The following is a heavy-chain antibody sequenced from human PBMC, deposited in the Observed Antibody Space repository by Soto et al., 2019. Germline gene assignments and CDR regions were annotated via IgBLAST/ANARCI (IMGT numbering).Heavy chain of an antibody. Sequence: EVQLVESGGGLVQPGGSQRLSCAASGFTFGSYWMSWVRQAPGKGLEWVASVKEEGSEKYYVDSVKGRFTISRDNAKNSLYLQMNSLTAEDTAVYYCARASRWGQGTLVTVSS. V-gene: IGHV3-7*01. CDR2: VKEEGSEK. CDR1: GFTFGSYW. CDR3: ARASR. J-gene: IGHJ4*02.